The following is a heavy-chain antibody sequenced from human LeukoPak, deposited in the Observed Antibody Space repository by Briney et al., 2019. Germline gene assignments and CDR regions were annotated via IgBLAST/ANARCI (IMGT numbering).Heavy chain of an antibody. V-gene: IGHV3-21*01. J-gene: IGHJ3*02. CDR3: ARVGQWLARSAFDI. CDR2: ISSSSSYI. Sequence: PGGSLRLSCAASGFTFSSYSMNWVRQAPGKGLEWVSSISSSSSYIYYADSVKGRFTISRDNAKNSLYLQMNSLRAEDTAGYYCARVGQWLARSAFDIWGQGTMVTVSS. D-gene: IGHD6-19*01. CDR1: GFTFSSYS.